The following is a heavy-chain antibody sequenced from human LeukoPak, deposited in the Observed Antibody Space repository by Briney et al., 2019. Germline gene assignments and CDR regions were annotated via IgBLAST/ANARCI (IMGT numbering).Heavy chain of an antibody. CDR1: GGSFSGYY. CDR2: INRSGST. V-gene: IGHV4-34*01. D-gene: IGHD3-22*01. CDR3: ASSSSGYVVFDY. Sequence: SETLSLTCAVYGGSFSGYYWSWIRQPPGKGLEWIGEINRSGSTNYNTSLKSRVTISVDTSKNQFSLKLSSVTAADTAVYYCASSSSGYVVFDYWGQGTLVTVSS. J-gene: IGHJ4*02.